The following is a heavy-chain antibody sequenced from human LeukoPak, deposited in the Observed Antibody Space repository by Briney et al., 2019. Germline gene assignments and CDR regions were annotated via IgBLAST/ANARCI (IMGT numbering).Heavy chain of an antibody. J-gene: IGHJ5*02. CDR1: GFTFSSYA. CDR3: ARVYGSGSYYINWFDP. D-gene: IGHD3-10*01. Sequence: GGSLRLSCAASGFTFSSYAMHWVRQAPGKGLEWVAVISYDGSNKYYADSVKGRFTISRDNSKNTLYLQMNSLRAEDTAVYYCARVYGSGSYYINWFDPWGQGTLVTVSS. CDR2: ISYDGSNK. V-gene: IGHV3-30*04.